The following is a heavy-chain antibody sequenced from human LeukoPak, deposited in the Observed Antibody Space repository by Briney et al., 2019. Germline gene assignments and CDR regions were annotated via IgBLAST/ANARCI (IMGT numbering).Heavy chain of an antibody. CDR3: ARHPDSVAGFDS. V-gene: IGHV4-59*08. J-gene: IGHJ4*02. Sequence: SETLSLTCAVSGASISGSYWSWIRQPPGKGLEWIGYMYYSGITNSSPSLKSRVTIPLDTSKNQFSLRLRSVTAADTAVYYCARHPDSVAGFDSWGQGALVSVSS. D-gene: IGHD3-16*01. CDR2: MYYSGIT. CDR1: GASISGSY.